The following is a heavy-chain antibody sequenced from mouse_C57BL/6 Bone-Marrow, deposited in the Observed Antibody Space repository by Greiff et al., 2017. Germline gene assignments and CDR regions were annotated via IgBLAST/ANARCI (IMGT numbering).Heavy chain of an antibody. CDR3: ARAQYYYGSSLFDY. D-gene: IGHD1-1*01. V-gene: IGHV1-66*01. CDR2: IYPGSGNT. CDR1: GYSFTSYY. Sequence: VKLVESGPELVKPGASVKISCKASGYSFTSYYIHWVKQRPGQGLEWIGWIYPGSGNTKYNEKFKGKATLTADTSSSTAYMQLSSLTSEDSAVYYCARAQYYYGSSLFDYWGQGTTLTVSS. J-gene: IGHJ2*01.